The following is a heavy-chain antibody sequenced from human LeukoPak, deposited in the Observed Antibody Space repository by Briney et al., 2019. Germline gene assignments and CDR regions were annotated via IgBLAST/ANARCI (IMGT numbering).Heavy chain of an antibody. J-gene: IGHJ4*02. CDR2: ISAYNGNT. D-gene: IGHD6-19*01. CDR1: GYTFTSHG. Sequence: ASVKVSCKASGYTFTSHGISWVRRAPGQGLEWMGWISAYNGNTNYAQKLQGRVTMTTDTSTSTAYMELTSLRSDDTAVYYCARYSSGWYHFDDWGQGTLVTVSS. V-gene: IGHV1-18*01. CDR3: ARYSSGWYHFDD.